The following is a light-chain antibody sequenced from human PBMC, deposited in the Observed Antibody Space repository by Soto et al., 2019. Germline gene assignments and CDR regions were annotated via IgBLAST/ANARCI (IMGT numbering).Light chain of an antibody. CDR2: GAS. Sequence: EIVLTQSPGTLSLSPWEIATLSCRASQSVSNNYLAWYQQKPGQAPRLLIYGASSRATGIPDRFSGSGSGTDFVLTISRLEPEDFAVYYCQQYFKSPWTFGQGTKVDIK. CDR3: QQYFKSPWT. CDR1: QSVSNNY. V-gene: IGKV3-20*01. J-gene: IGKJ1*01.